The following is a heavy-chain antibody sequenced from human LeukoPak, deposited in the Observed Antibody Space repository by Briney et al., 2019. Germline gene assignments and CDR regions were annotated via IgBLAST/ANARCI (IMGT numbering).Heavy chain of an antibody. V-gene: IGHV3-11*01. J-gene: IGHJ4*02. CDR2: ISSSGSTI. CDR3: ARRGYYYGSGRQGWVDY. CDR1: GFTFSDYY. Sequence: PGGSLRLSCAASGFTFSDYYMSWIRQAPGKGLEWVSYISSSGSTIYYADSVRGRFTISRDNAKNSLYLQMNSLRAEDTAMYYCARRGYYYGSGRQGWVDYWGQGTLVTVSS. D-gene: IGHD3-10*01.